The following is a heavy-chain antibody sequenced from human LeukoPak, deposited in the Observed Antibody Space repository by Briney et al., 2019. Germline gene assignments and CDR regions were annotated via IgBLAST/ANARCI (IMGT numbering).Heavy chain of an antibody. CDR1: GFTFSSYW. D-gene: IGHD6-13*01. J-gene: IGHJ6*03. V-gene: IGHV3-30*18. Sequence: GGSLRLSCAASGFTFSSYWMHWVRQAPGKGLEWVAVISYDGSNKYYADSVKGRFTISRDNSKNTLYLQMNSLRAEDTAVYDCAKDAIAAAGRWVNYFYYYMDVWGKGTTVTVSS. CDR3: AKDAIAAAGRWVNYFYYYMDV. CDR2: ISYDGSNK.